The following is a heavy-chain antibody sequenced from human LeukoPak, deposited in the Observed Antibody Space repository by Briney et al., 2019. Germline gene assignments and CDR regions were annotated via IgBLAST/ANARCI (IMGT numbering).Heavy chain of an antibody. Sequence: GASVKVSCKASGYTFTGYYMHWVRQAPGRGLEWMGWINPNSGGTNYAQKFQGRVTMTRDTSISTAYMELSRLRSDDTAVYYCAIDILTGYLFDYWGQGTLVTVSS. CDR2: INPNSGGT. CDR1: GYTFTGYY. D-gene: IGHD3-9*01. CDR3: AIDILTGYLFDY. J-gene: IGHJ4*02. V-gene: IGHV1-2*02.